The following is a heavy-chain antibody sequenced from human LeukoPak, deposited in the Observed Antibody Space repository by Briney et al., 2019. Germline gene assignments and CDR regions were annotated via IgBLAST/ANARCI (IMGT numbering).Heavy chain of an antibody. Sequence: SGGSLRLSCAASGFTFSTYAMYWVRQAPGKGLEWVSIIWYDGSNRFYADSVKGRFTISRDNSKDTLYLQMNSLRAEVTAGYYWARGAYWSGSCPGAFDIWGQGTMVTVSS. CDR2: IWYDGSNR. CDR1: GFTFSTYA. J-gene: IGHJ3*02. CDR3: ARGAYWSGSCPGAFDI. D-gene: IGHD2-15*01. V-gene: IGHV3-33*01.